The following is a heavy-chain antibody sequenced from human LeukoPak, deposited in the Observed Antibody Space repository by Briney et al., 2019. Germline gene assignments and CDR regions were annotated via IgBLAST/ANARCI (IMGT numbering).Heavy chain of an antibody. CDR1: GFTFSNYA. Sequence: GGSLRLSCAASGFTFSNYAMTWVRQAPGKGLEWVSSISGSGGSTYYADSVKGRPTISRDNSKNTLYLQVTSLRADDTAVYYCAKDIAVADVNWFDHWGQGTLVTVSS. D-gene: IGHD6-19*01. CDR3: AKDIAVADVNWFDH. V-gene: IGHV3-23*01. CDR2: ISGSGGST. J-gene: IGHJ5*02.